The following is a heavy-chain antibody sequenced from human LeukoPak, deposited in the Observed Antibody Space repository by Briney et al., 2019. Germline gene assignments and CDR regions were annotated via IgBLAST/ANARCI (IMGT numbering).Heavy chain of an antibody. CDR2: INHSGST. D-gene: IGHD3-10*01. CDR1: GGSISSSNW. Sequence: SGTLSLTCAVSGGSISSSNWWSWVRQPPGKGLEWIGEINHSGSTNYNPSLKSRVTISVDTSKNQFSLKLSSVTAADTAVYYCARVSRRFGEYPFDYWGQGTLVTVSS. V-gene: IGHV4-4*02. J-gene: IGHJ4*02. CDR3: ARVSRRFGEYPFDY.